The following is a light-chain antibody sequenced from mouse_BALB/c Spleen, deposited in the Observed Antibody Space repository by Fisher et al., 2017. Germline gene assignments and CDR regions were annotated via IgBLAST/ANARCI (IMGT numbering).Light chain of an antibody. CDR3: QQWSSYPFT. V-gene: IGKV4-57-1*01. J-gene: IGKJ4*01. CDR1: SSVSSSY. Sequence: DIVLTQSTAIMSASPGEKVTMTCRASSSVSSSYLHWYQQKSGTSPKRWIYDTSKLASGVPARFSGSGSGTSYSLTISRMEAEDAATYYCQQWSSYPFTFGSGTKLEIK. CDR2: DTS.